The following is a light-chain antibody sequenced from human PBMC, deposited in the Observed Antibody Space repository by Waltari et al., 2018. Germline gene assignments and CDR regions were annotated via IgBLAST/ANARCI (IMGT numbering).Light chain of an antibody. CDR1: QDIKNY. V-gene: IGKV1-33*01. Sequence: DIQMTQSPSSLSASVGDRVTITCQASQDIKNYINWYQQKPGKAPKLRIYDASNLEAGVTSRFRGSGSGTNFTFTISSLQSEDIATYYCQQYDKVPSITFGQGTRLDIK. CDR3: QQYDKVPSIT. CDR2: DAS. J-gene: IGKJ5*01.